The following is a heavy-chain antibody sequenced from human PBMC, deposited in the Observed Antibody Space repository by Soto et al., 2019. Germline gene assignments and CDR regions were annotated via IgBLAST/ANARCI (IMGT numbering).Heavy chain of an antibody. J-gene: IGHJ4*02. CDR1: GFTFSSYG. CDR2: IWYDGSNK. CDR3: ARDSYGVDY. V-gene: IGHV3-33*01. Sequence: QVQLVESGGGVVQPGRSLRLSCAASGFTFSSYGMHWVRQAPGKGLGWVAVIWYDGSNKYYADSVKGRFTISRDNSKNTLYLQMNSLRAEDTAVYYCARDSYGVDYWGQGTLVTVSS. D-gene: IGHD1-26*01.